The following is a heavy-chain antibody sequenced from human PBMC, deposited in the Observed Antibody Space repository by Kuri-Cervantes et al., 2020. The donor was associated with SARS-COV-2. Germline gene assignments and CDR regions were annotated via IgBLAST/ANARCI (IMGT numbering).Heavy chain of an antibody. Sequence: GGSLRLSCAASGFTFDDYAMHWVRQAPGKGLEWVSGISWNSGSIGYADSVKGRFTISRDNAKNSLYLQMNSLRAEDTAVYYCARDSGRYSSGWYTRRTPYFDYWGQGTLVTVSS. CDR2: ISWNSGSI. CDR3: ARDSGRYSSGWYTRRTPYFDY. D-gene: IGHD6-19*01. V-gene: IGHV3-9*01. J-gene: IGHJ4*02. CDR1: GFTFDDYA.